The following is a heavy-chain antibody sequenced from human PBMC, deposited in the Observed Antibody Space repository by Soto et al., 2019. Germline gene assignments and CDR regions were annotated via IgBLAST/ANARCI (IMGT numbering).Heavy chain of an antibody. Sequence: SVKVSCTASGGTFSSYAISWVRQAPGQGLEWMGGIIPIFGTANYAQKFQGRVTITADKSTSTAYMELSSLRSEDTAVYYCARVFYDFWSGDQGYYYPGMDVWG. J-gene: IGHJ6*02. CDR2: IIPIFGTA. CDR1: GGTFSSYA. CDR3: ARVFYDFWSGDQGYYYPGMDV. D-gene: IGHD3-3*01. V-gene: IGHV1-69*06.